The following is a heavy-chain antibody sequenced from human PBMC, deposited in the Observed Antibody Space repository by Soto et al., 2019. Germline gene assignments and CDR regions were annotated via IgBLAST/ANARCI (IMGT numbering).Heavy chain of an antibody. CDR1: GFSLSNARMG. CDR3: ARMMTAVTTTGMDV. D-gene: IGHD4-4*01. CDR2: IFSNDEK. J-gene: IGHJ6*02. Sequence: SGPTLVNPTETLTLTCTVSGFSLSNARMGVSWIRQPPGKALEWLAHIFSNDEKSYSTSLKSRLTISKDTSKSRVVLTMTNMDPVDTATYYCARMMTAVTTTGMDVWGQGTTVTVSS. V-gene: IGHV2-26*01.